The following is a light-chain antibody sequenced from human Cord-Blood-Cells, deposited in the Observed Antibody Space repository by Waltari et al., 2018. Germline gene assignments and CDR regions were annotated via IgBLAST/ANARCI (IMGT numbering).Light chain of an antibody. J-gene: IGLJ2*01. CDR1: SRHFGGYNP. CDR3: CSYAGSSTVV. Sequence: QSALTQPASVSGSPGQSITLPRTGPSRHFGGYNPVSWYQQHPGKAPKLMIYEVSKRPSGVSNRFSGSKSGNTASLTISGLQAEDEADYYCCSYAGSSTVVFGGGTKLTVL. V-gene: IGLV2-23*02. CDR2: EVS.